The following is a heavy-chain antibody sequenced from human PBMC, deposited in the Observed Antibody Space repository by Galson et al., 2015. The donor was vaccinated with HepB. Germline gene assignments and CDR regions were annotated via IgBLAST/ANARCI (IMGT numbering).Heavy chain of an antibody. CDR3: VKGLGRS. CDR2: ISNDGADT. Sequence: SLRLSCAGSGFIFNDFALHWVRQAPGKGLEYVSTISNDGADTFYIQSVRGRFTLSRDNSKNTIYLQMSSLRSDDTAVYYCVKGLGRSWGQGTLVIVS. CDR1: GFIFNDFA. V-gene: IGHV3-64D*09. D-gene: IGHD1-26*01. J-gene: IGHJ4*02.